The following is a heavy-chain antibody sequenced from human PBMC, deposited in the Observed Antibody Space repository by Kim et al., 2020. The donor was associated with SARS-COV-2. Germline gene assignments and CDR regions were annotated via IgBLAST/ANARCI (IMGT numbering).Heavy chain of an antibody. CDR2: INHSGST. Sequence: SETLSLTCAVYGGSISGFYWSWIRQPPGKGLEWIGEINHSGSTNYNPSLKSRVTISVDTSNNQSLLKLSLATAATTAVYYGAEKVGGDGGCRGQGTLGT. CDR1: GGSISGFY. CDR3: AEKVGGDGGC. V-gene: IGHV4-34*01. J-gene: IGHJ4*02. D-gene: IGHD3-16*01.